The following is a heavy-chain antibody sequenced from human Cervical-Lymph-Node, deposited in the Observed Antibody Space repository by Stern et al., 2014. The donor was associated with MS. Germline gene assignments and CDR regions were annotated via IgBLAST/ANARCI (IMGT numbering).Heavy chain of an antibody. CDR1: GFTFSSYG. CDR2: IWYDGSNK. CDR3: ARGLLHTAMVKYYYYGMDV. V-gene: IGHV3-33*01. Sequence: VQLVESGGGVVQPGRSLRLSCAASGFTFSSYGMHWVRQAPGKGLEWVAVIWYDGSNKYYADSVKGRFTISRDNSKNTLYLQMNSLRAEDTAVYYCARGLLHTAMVKYYYYGMDVWGQGTTVTVSS. D-gene: IGHD5-18*01. J-gene: IGHJ6*02.